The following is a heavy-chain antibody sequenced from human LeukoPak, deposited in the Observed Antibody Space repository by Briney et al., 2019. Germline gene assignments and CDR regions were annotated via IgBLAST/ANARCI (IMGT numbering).Heavy chain of an antibody. CDR3: ARDALRYCSGGSCYPSDY. CDR2: IWYDGSNK. D-gene: IGHD2-15*01. Sequence: PGGSLRLSCAASGFTFSSYAMSWVRQAPGKGLEWVAVIWYDGSNKYYADSVKGRFTISRDNSKNTLYLQMNSLRAEDTAVYYCARDALRYCSGGSCYPSDYWGQGTLVTVSS. J-gene: IGHJ4*02. V-gene: IGHV3-33*08. CDR1: GFTFSSYA.